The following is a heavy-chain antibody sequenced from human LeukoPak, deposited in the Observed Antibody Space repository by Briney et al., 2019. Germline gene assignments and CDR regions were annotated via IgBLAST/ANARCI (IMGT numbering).Heavy chain of an antibody. D-gene: IGHD6-19*01. CDR2: IIPILGIA. CDR3: ARADSSGLLDY. V-gene: IGHV1-69*04. Sequence: ASVKDSCKASGGTFSSYAISWVRQAPGQGLEWMGRIIPILGIANYAQKFQGRVTITADKSTSTAYMELSSLRSEDTAVYYCARADSSGLLDYWGQGTLVTVSS. J-gene: IGHJ4*02. CDR1: GGTFSSYA.